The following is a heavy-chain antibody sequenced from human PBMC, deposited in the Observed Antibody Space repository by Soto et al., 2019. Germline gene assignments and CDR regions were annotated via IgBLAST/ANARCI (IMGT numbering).Heavy chain of an antibody. CDR3: AVGGDDRDSSGWNPYYYCGMDV. J-gene: IGHJ6*02. D-gene: IGHD6-19*01. Sequence: QVQLVQSGAEVKKPGSSVKVSCTASGGTFSSYAISWVRQAPGQGLEWMGGIIPIFGTANYAQKFQGRVTITADESTRTAYMELSSLRSEDKDVYYCAVGGDDRDSSGWNPYYYCGMDVWGQGTTVSVSS. CDR2: IIPIFGTA. CDR1: GGTFSSYA. V-gene: IGHV1-69*01.